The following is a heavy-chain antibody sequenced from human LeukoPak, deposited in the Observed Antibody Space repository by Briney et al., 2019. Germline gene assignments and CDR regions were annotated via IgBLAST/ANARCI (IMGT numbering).Heavy chain of an antibody. V-gene: IGHV3-30*04. Sequence: PGRSLRLSCAASGFTFSSYAMHWVRQAPGKALEWVAVISYDGSNKYYADSVKGRFTISRDNSKNTLYLQMNSLRAEDTAVYYCGRDVIAAADYGMDVWGQGTTVTVSS. D-gene: IGHD6-13*01. CDR3: GRDVIAAADYGMDV. J-gene: IGHJ6*02. CDR1: GFTFSSYA. CDR2: ISYDGSNK.